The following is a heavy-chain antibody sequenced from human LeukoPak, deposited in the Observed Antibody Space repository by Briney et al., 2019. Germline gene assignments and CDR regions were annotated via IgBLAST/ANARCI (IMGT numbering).Heavy chain of an antibody. CDR2: IYYSWDT. J-gene: IGHJ4*02. CDR1: GGSISSTGYY. CDR3: ATTSYYYDSPDY. Sequence: PSETLSLTCTVSGGSISSTGYYWGWIRHPPGTGLEWGVSIYYSWDTYYNPSLKSRVTISVDTPKNQFSLKLSSVTAADTAVYYCATTSYYYDSPDYWGQGTLVTVSS. V-gene: IGHV4-39*01. D-gene: IGHD3-22*01.